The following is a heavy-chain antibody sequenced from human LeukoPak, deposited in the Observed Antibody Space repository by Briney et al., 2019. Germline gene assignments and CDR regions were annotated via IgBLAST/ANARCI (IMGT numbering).Heavy chain of an antibody. J-gene: IGHJ3*02. CDR1: GYSFTSYW. CDR3: ARERVPAAIFDAFDI. V-gene: IGHV5-51*01. CDR2: IYPGDSDT. Sequence: GESLKISCKGSGYSFTSYWIGWVRQMPGKGLEWMGIIYPGDSDTRYSPSFQGQVTISADKSISTAYLQWSSLKASDTAMYYCARERVPAAIFDAFDIWGQGTVVTVSS. D-gene: IGHD2-2*02.